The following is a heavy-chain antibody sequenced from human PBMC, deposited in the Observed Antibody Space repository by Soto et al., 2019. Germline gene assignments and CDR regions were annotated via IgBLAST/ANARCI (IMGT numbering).Heavy chain of an antibody. CDR2: ISGSGGST. Sequence: LRLSCAASGFTFSSSAMSWVRQAPGKGLEWVSAISGSGGSTYYADSVKGRFTISRDNSKNTLYLQMNSLRAEDTAVYYCAKDGEYYYGSGSYRGHAFEIWGQGTMVTVSS. D-gene: IGHD3-10*01. CDR1: GFTFSSSA. CDR3: AKDGEYYYGSGSYRGHAFEI. V-gene: IGHV3-23*01. J-gene: IGHJ3*02.